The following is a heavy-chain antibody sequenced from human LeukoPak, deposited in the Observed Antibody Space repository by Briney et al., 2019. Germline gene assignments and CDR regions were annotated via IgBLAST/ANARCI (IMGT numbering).Heavy chain of an antibody. CDR3: ARRGYGYGYLDY. CDR1: GFIFGDYS. V-gene: IGHV3-49*04. D-gene: IGHD5-18*01. CDR2: IRTKVYGGTT. J-gene: IGHJ4*02. Sequence: PGGSLRLSCTASGFIFGDYSMSWVRQAPGKGLEWVAFIRTKVYGGTTEYAASVKGRFTISRDDSESIACLQMNSLKTEDTAVYCCARRGYGYGYLDYWGQGTLVTVSS.